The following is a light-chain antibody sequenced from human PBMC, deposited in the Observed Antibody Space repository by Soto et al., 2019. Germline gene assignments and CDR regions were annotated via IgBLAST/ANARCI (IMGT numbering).Light chain of an antibody. CDR1: QIVTSN. J-gene: IGKJ2*01. CDR3: QQYNNWPPSYT. CDR2: GAS. Sequence: EIVMTQSPATLSVSPGERATLSCRASQIVTSNLAWYQQKPGQAPRLVIYGASTRATGIPARFSGSGSGTEFTLTITSLQSEDFALYYCQQYNNWPPSYTFGQGTKLEIK. V-gene: IGKV3-15*01.